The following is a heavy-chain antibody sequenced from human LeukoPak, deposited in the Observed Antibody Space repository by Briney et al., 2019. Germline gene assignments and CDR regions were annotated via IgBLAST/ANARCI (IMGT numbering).Heavy chain of an antibody. Sequence: GGSLRLSCAASGFTFSNYAMSWVRQAPGKGLKWFSGIPSSGGDTYYPDSVRGRFTIPRDNSKNMLYLKMDYLRGEDTAVYYCVKEVTTIGVPVFDYWGQGTLVTVSS. J-gene: IGHJ4*02. CDR3: VKEVTTIGVPVFDY. CDR2: IPSSGGDT. CDR1: GFTFSNYA. D-gene: IGHD1-14*01. V-gene: IGHV3-23*01.